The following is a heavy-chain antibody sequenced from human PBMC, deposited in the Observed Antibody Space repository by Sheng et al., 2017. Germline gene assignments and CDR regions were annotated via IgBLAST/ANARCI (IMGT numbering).Heavy chain of an antibody. J-gene: IGHJ4*02. Sequence: QVQLQESGPGLVKPSETLSLTCSVSGGSISPYYWSWIRQPPGKGLEWIGYVYYTGSTSYNPSLKSRVTISVDTSKNQFSLKLSSVTAADTAVYYCARYGRSSEFDYWGQGTLVTVSS. CDR1: GGSISPYY. CDR3: ARYGRSSEFDY. V-gene: IGHV4-59*01. D-gene: IGHD6-13*01. CDR2: VYYTGST.